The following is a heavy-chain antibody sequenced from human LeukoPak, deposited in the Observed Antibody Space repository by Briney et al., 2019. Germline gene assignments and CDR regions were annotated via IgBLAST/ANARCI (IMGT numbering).Heavy chain of an antibody. V-gene: IGHV4-4*02. D-gene: IGHD3-10*01. CDR3: VRHKRRAIMVRGVSMRSYYFDY. J-gene: IGHJ4*02. Sequence: PSETLPLTCAVSDGSSFSSNWWSWVRQPPGKGLEWIGQIFHSGSTYYNPSLKSRVTISVDTSKNQFSLKLSSVTAADTAVYYCVRHKRRAIMVRGVSMRSYYFDYWGQGTLVTVSS. CDR2: IFHSGST. CDR1: DGSSFSSNW.